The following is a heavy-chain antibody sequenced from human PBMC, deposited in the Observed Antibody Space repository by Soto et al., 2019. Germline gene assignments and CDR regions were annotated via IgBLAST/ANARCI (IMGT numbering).Heavy chain of an antibody. Sequence: PGVSLRLSCVASGFTFSSYARSWVRQAPGQRLEWVATFSGGRDTTWHADSVKGRFTVARDSSKNTLFLQMNSLRAEDTAEYYCAKNRDTGVAGTSCWFDPWGQGTLVTVSS. CDR2: FSGGRDTT. CDR3: AKNRDTGVAGTSCWFDP. V-gene: IGHV3-23*01. J-gene: IGHJ5*02. D-gene: IGHD6-19*01. CDR1: GFTFSSYA.